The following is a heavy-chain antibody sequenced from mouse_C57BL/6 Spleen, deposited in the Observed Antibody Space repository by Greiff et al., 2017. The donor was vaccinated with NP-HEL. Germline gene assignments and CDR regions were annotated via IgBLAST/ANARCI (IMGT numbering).Heavy chain of an antibody. CDR3: ARSGLGRDYFDY. J-gene: IGHJ2*01. CDR1: GYTFTSYW. V-gene: IGHV1-55*01. CDR2: IYPGSGST. D-gene: IGHD4-1*01. Sequence: VQLQQSGAELVKPGASVKMSCKASGYTFTSYWITWVKQRPGQGLEWIGDIYPGSGSTNYNEKFKSKATLTADTSSSTAYLQLSSLTSEDSAVYYCARSGLGRDYFDYWGQGTTLTVSS.